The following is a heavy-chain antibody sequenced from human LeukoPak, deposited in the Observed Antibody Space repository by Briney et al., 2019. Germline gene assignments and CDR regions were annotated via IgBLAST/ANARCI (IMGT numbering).Heavy chain of an antibody. J-gene: IGHJ2*01. CDR2: ISWNSGSI. CDR3: AKDQSLLTTVTMSWYFDL. Sequence: GGSLRLSCAASGFTFDDYAMHWVRQAPGKGLEWVSGISWNSGSIGYADSVKGRFTISRDNAKNSLYLQMNSLRAEDTALYYCAKDQSLLTTVTMSWYFDLWGRGTLVTVSS. CDR1: GFTFDDYA. D-gene: IGHD4-17*01. V-gene: IGHV3-9*01.